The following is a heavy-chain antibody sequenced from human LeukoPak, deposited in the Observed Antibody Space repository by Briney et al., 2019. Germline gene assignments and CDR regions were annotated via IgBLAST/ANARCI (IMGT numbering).Heavy chain of an antibody. D-gene: IGHD1-20*01. V-gene: IGHV3-74*01. CDR1: GFIFEDHA. Sequence: GGSLRLSCAASGFIFEDHAMHWVRQAPGKGLVWVSRIKSDGITITYADSVKGRFTISRDNAKNTLYLQMNSLRAEDTAVYYCLRDLNWSLDQWGQGTLVTVSS. CDR2: IKSDGITI. CDR3: LRDLNWSLDQ. J-gene: IGHJ4*02.